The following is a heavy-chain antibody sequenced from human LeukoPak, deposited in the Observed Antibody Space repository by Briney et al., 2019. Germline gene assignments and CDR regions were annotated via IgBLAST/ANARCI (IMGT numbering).Heavy chain of an antibody. D-gene: IGHD3-16*01. V-gene: IGHV3-7*01. Sequence: GGSLRLSCAASGLTFSTYWMNWVRQAPGKGLEWVAYIREDGSHENYVDSVKGRFTISRDNAKNSLSLQLNSLRAEDTAVYFCARGGTWGSFDYWGQGTLVTVSS. J-gene: IGHJ4*02. CDR2: IREDGSHE. CDR1: GLTFSTYW. CDR3: ARGGTWGSFDY.